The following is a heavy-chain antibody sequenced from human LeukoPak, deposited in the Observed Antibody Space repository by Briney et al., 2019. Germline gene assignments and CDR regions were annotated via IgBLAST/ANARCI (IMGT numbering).Heavy chain of an antibody. V-gene: IGHV1-2*02. CDR2: INPNSGGT. Sequence: ASVKVSCKASGYTFTGYYMHWVRQAPGQGLEWMGWINPNSGGTNYAQKFQGRVTRTRDTSISTAYMELSRLRSDDTAVYYCAREEYSSSWYSFWGQGTLVTVSS. CDR1: GYTFTGYY. J-gene: IGHJ4*02. CDR3: AREEYSSSWYSF. D-gene: IGHD6-13*01.